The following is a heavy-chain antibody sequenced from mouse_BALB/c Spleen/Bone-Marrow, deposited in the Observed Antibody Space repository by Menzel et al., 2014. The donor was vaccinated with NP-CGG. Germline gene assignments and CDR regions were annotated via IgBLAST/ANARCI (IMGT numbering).Heavy chain of an antibody. V-gene: IGHV1-18*01. J-gene: IGHJ4*01. CDR1: GYSFTGYY. CDR2: VNPNNGGT. CDR3: ARDAMDY. Sequence: EVQGVESGPDLVKPGASLKISCKASGYSFTGYYMYWLKQSHGKSLEWIGRVNPNNGGTTYNQKFKDKAILAVDKSSTIAYMELRSLTSEDSAVYYCARDAMDYWGQGTSVTVSS.